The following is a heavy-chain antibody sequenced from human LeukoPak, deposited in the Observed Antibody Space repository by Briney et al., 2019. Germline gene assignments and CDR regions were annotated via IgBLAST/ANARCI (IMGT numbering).Heavy chain of an antibody. Sequence: PSETLSLTCAVYGVSFSGYYWSWIRQPPGKGLEWIGEINHSGSTNYNPSLKSRVTISVDTSKNQFSLKLSSVTAADTAVYYCARSYSSGWYVDYWGQGTLATVSS. V-gene: IGHV4-34*01. D-gene: IGHD6-19*01. J-gene: IGHJ4*02. CDR2: INHSGST. CDR3: ARSYSSGWYVDY. CDR1: GVSFSGYY.